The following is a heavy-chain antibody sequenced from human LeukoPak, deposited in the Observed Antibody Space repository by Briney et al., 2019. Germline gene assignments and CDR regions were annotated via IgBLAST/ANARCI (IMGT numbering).Heavy chain of an antibody. V-gene: IGHV4-38-2*02. Sequence: PSETLSLTCTVSGYSISSGYYWGWIRQPPGKGLEWIGSIYHSGSTYYNPSLKSRVTISVDTSKNQFSLKLSSVTAADTAVYYCARQRRDGYNYVDYWGQGTLVTVSS. D-gene: IGHD5-24*01. CDR1: GYSISSGYY. CDR3: ARQRRDGYNYVDY. CDR2: IYHSGST. J-gene: IGHJ4*02.